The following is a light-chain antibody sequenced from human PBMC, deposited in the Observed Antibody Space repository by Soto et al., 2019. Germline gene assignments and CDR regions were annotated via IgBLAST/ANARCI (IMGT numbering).Light chain of an antibody. CDR2: QDS. V-gene: IGLV3-1*01. CDR3: QSWDSSYVV. CDR1: KLGDKY. J-gene: IGLJ2*01. Sequence: SYELTQPPSVSVSPGQTASITCSGDKLGDKYACWYQQKPGQSPVLVIDQDSKRPSGIPERFSGSNSGNTATLTISGTQAIDEAYYYCQSWDSSYVVFGGGTKLTVL.